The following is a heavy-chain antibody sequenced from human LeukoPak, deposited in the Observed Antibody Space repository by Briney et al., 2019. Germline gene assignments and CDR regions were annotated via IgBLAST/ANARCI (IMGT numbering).Heavy chain of an antibody. D-gene: IGHD4-23*01. CDR2: IRSKANSYAT. V-gene: IGHV3-73*01. CDR3: TRLEDYGGDPPVLLTSYH. J-gene: IGHJ5*02. CDR1: GLTFGGSA. Sequence: GGSLRLSCAASGLTFGGSAMHWVRQASGKGLEWIGRIRSKANSYATAYAASVKGRFTISRDDSKNTAYLQMNSLKTEDTAVYYCTRLEDYGGDPPVLLTSYHWGQGTLVTVSS.